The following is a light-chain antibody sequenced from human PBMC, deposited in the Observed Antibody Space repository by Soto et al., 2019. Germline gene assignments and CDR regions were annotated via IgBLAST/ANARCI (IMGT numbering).Light chain of an antibody. CDR1: QSVSSY. J-gene: IGKJ5*01. V-gene: IGKV3-11*01. CDR2: DAS. Sequence: EIVLTQSPGALSLSPGERATLSCRASQSVSSYLAWYQQKPGQAPRLLIYDASNRATGIAARFSGSGSGIDFTLTISSLEPEDFAVYYCQQRSNWPGITFGQGTRLEIK. CDR3: QQRSNWPGIT.